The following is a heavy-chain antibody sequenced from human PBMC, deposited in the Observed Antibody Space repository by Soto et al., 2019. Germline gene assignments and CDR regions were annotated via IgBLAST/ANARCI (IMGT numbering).Heavy chain of an antibody. CDR1: GFTFSNAW. CDR3: TTAPRPWLYYYDSSGYNYYYGMGV. V-gene: IGHV3-15*01. Sequence: PGGSLRLPCAASGFTFSNAWISWVRQAPGKGLEWVGRIKSKADGGTTDYAARVKGRFTISRDDSKNTLYLQMHSLKTEDTAVYYCTTAPRPWLYYYDSSGYNYYYGMGVWGQGTTV. J-gene: IGHJ6*02. D-gene: IGHD3-22*01. CDR2: IKSKADGGTT.